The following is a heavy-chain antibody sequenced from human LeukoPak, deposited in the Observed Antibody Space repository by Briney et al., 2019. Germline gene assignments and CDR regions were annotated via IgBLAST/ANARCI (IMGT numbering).Heavy chain of an antibody. D-gene: IGHD3-10*01. J-gene: IGHJ3*02. V-gene: IGHV4-34*01. Sequence: PSETLSLTCAVYGGSFSGYYWSWIRQPPGKGLEWIGEINHSGSTNYNPSLKSRVTISVDTSKNQFSLKLSSVTAADTAVYYCARVLLWFGEPRGGFDIWGQGTMVTVSS. CDR1: GGSFSGYY. CDR2: INHSGST. CDR3: ARVLLWFGEPRGGFDI.